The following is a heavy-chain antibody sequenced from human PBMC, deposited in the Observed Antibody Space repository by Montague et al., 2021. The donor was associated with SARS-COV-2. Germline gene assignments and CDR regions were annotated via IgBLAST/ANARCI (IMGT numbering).Heavy chain of an antibody. CDR1: GGSISSSSYY. J-gene: IGHJ6*02. V-gene: IGHV4-39*07. D-gene: IGHD2-2*02. CDR3: ARDPSRQLLLYPVGDYYYGMDV. Sequence: SETLSLTCTVSGGSISSSSYYWGWIRQPPGKGLEWIGSFYYSGSTYYNPSHKSRVTISVDTSKNQFSLKLNSVTAADTAVYYCARDPSRQLLLYPVGDYYYGMDVWGQGTTVTVSS. CDR2: FYYSGST.